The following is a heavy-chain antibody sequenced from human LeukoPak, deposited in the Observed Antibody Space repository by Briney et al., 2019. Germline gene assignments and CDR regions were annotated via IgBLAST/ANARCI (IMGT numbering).Heavy chain of an antibody. CDR2: IKQDGSEK. CDR3: AREAGVPPTTQQWPTSVDC. CDR1: GFSVNNLY. V-gene: IGHV3-7*05. Sequence: GGSLRLSCAASGFSVNNLYMSWVRQAPGKGLEWVANIKQDGSEKYYVDSVKGRFTISRDNAKNSLYLQMNSLRAEDTAMYYCAREAGVPPTTQQWPTSVDCWGQGTLVTVSS. D-gene: IGHD5-18*01. J-gene: IGHJ4*02.